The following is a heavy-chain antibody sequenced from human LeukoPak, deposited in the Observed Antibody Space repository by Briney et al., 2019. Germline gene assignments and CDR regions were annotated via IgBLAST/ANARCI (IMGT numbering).Heavy chain of an antibody. V-gene: IGHV3-23*01. CDR1: GLTFSSYA. CDR2: ISGSGGST. J-gene: IGHJ4*02. Sequence: GGSLRLSCAASGLTFSSYAMSWVRQAPGKGLEWVSAISGSGGSTYYADSVKGRFTISRDNSKNTLYLQMNSLRAEDTAVYSCAKKEGQLAAFDYWGQGTLVTVSS. CDR3: AKKEGQLAAFDY. D-gene: IGHD6-6*01.